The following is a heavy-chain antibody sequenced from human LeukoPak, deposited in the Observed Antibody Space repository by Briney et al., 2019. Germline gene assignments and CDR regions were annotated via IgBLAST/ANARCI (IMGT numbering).Heavy chain of an antibody. V-gene: IGHV4-39*07. CDR2: IYYSGNT. D-gene: IGHD3-9*01. CDR1: GGSISSSSYY. Sequence: SETLSLTCTVSGGSISSSSYYWAWIRQPPGKGLEWIGSIYYSGNTYYKSSLKSRVTIAVDTSKNQFSLKLNSVTAADTAVYYCARAVGSFDWLPLFDYWGQGTLVTVSS. J-gene: IGHJ4*02. CDR3: ARAVGSFDWLPLFDY.